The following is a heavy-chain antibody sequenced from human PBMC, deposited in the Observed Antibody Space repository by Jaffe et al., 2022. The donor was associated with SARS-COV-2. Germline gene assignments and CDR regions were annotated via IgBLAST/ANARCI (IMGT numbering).Heavy chain of an antibody. J-gene: IGHJ4*02. CDR1: GGSFSGYY. D-gene: IGHD6-13*01. V-gene: IGHV4-34*01. CDR3: ARIHENAGNSLAFDY. CDR2: INHSGST. Sequence: QVQLQQWGAGLLKPSETLSLTCAVYGGSFSGYYWSWIRQPPGKGLEWIGEINHSGSTNYNPSLKSRVTMSVDTSKNQFSLNLNSVTAADTAVYYCARIHENAGNSLAFDYWGQGTLVTVSS.